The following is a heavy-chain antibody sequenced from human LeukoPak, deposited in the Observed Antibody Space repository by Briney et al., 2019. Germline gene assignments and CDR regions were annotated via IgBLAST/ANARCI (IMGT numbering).Heavy chain of an antibody. J-gene: IGHJ4*02. CDR1: GGSISSYY. CDR2: IYYSGST. D-gene: IGHD4-17*01. V-gene: IGHV4-59*01. Sequence: PSETLSLTCTVSGGSISSYYWTWIRQPPGKGLEWIGYIYYSGSTNYNPSLKSRVTISVDTSKNQFSLKLSSVTAADTAVYYCARDADPNDYGDYEDYYFDYWGQGTLVTVSS. CDR3: ARDADPNDYGDYEDYYFDY.